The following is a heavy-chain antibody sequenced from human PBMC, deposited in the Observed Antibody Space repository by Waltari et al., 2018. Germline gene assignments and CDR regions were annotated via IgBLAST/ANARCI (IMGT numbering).Heavy chain of an antibody. V-gene: IGHV3-74*03. J-gene: IGHJ6*02. CDR2: LSTESRDT. D-gene: IGHD1-1*01. CDR3: ARVSRRTYRSPVPGRHYYYGMDV. CDR1: GFTSSSSW. Sequence: EEQLVESGGGLVKPGASWGPSGEPPGFTSSSSWLNWVRQAPGRGPLWVLRLSTESRDTTYADSVKGRFTISRDNARNTLYLQMNRLRAEDTAVYFCARVSRRTYRSPVPGRHYYYGMDVWGQGTTVTVSS.